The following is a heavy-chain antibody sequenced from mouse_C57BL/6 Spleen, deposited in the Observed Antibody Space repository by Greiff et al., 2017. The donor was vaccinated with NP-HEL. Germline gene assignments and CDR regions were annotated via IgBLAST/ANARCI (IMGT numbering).Heavy chain of an antibody. J-gene: IGHJ4*01. D-gene: IGHD1-1*01. CDR2: ISSGSSTI. CDR1: GFTFSDYG. V-gene: IGHV5-17*01. CDR3: ARRDGSSPHYYAMDD. Sequence: EVQLVESGGGLVKPGGSLKLSCAASGFTFSDYGMHWVRQAPEKGLEWVAYISSGSSTIYYADTVKGRFTISRDNAKNTLFLQMTSLRSEDTAMYYCARRDGSSPHYYAMDDWGQGTSVTVAS.